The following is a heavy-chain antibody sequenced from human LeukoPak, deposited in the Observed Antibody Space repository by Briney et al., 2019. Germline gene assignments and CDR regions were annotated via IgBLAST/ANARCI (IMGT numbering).Heavy chain of an antibody. CDR2: INHSGST. J-gene: IGHJ4*02. CDR1: GGSFSGYY. V-gene: IGHV4-34*01. D-gene: IGHD6-13*01. Sequence: SETLSLTCAVYGGSFSGYYWSWIRQPPGKGLEWIGEINHSGSTNYNPSLKSRVTISVDTSKNQFSLKLSSVTAADTAVYYCARGIAAADHYFDYWGQGTLVTVSS. CDR3: ARGIAAADHYFDY.